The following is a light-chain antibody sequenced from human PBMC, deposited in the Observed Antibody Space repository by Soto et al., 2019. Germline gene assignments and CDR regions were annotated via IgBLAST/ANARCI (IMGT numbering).Light chain of an antibody. V-gene: IGLV2-14*01. J-gene: IGLJ1*01. Sequence: QSVLTQPASVSGSPGQSITISCTGTSSDVGGYNYVSWYQQHPGKAPKLMLYDVSNRPSGVSNRFSGSKSGNTASLTISGLRAEDEADYYCSSYTSSSTLYVFGTGTKLTVL. CDR1: SSDVGGYNY. CDR3: SSYTSSSTLYV. CDR2: DVS.